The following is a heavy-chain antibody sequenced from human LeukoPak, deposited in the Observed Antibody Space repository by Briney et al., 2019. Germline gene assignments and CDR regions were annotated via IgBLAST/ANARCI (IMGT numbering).Heavy chain of an antibody. Sequence: PGKSVRLFCAVSGFTFSSFPFHWVRQAPGKGLEWVAAISTDGSYKYHGDSVKGRFTFSRDKPMNTLYLPMNGLRPDDTAVYYCARSLFPGRWYFDLWGRGTLVTVSS. CDR1: GFTFSSFP. D-gene: IGHD3-10*02. V-gene: IGHV3-30*04. CDR2: ISTDGSYK. J-gene: IGHJ2*01. CDR3: ARSLFPGRWYFDL.